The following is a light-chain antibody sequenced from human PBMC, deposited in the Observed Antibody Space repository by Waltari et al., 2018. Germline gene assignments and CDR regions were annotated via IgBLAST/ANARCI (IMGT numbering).Light chain of an antibody. J-gene: IGLJ3*02. Sequence: QSVLTQPPSVSGAPGQRVTISCTGSSSNIGAGHDVHWYQQLPGTAPKLLIYGNSIRPSRVTHRSSGSKSGPSASLAITGLQAEDEAYYYCQSYDSSLSGWVFGGGTKLTVL. CDR1: SSNIGAGHD. V-gene: IGLV1-40*01. CDR3: QSYDSSLSGWV. CDR2: GNS.